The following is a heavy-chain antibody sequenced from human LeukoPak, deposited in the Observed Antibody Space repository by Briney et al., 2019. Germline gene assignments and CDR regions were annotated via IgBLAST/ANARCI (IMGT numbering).Heavy chain of an antibody. CDR1: GFSFSTYD. Sequence: GGSLRLSCVGSGFSFSTYDMGWVRQTPGKGLEWVSAISTTGGYTEDADSVKGRFTISRDNSQNTLFLQMHSLRAEDTAVYYCAKKPASIKFPFDIWGQGTLVTVSP. V-gene: IGHV3-23*01. CDR2: ISTTGGYT. J-gene: IGHJ4*02. D-gene: IGHD5-24*01. CDR3: AKKPASIKFPFDI.